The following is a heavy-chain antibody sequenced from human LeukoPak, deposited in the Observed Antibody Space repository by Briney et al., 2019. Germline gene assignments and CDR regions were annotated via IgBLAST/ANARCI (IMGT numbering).Heavy chain of an antibody. CDR3: ARDPMADFDY. V-gene: IGHV3-30*04. Sequence: QPGRSLRLSCAASGFTFSTYAMHWVRQAPGKGLEWVAVISNDGRNKIYADSVKGRFTISRDNSKNTLFLQMDSLRTEDTAVYYCARDPMADFDYWGQGTPVTVSS. CDR1: GFTFSTYA. D-gene: IGHD2-8*01. CDR2: ISNDGRNK. J-gene: IGHJ4*02.